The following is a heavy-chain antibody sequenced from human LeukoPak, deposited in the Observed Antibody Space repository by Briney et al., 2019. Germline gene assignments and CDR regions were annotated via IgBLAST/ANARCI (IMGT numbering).Heavy chain of an antibody. J-gene: IGHJ6*02. V-gene: IGHV4-30-4*01. CDR2: IYYSGST. D-gene: IGHD6-13*01. CDR3: ARAASSSWYYYYGMDV. Sequence: TLSLTCTVSGGSISSGDYYWSWIRQPPGKGLEWIGYIYYSGSTYYNPSLKSRVTISVDTPKNQFSLKLSSVTAADTAVYYCARAASSSWYYYYGMDVWGQGTTVTVSS. CDR1: GGSISSGDYY.